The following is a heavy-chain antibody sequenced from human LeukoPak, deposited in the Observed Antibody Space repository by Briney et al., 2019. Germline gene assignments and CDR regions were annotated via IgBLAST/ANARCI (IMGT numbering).Heavy chain of an antibody. J-gene: IGHJ4*02. D-gene: IGHD3-10*01. Sequence: GGSLRLSCAASGFTFSDHYMDWVRQAPGKGLEWVGRTRNKANSYTTEYAASVKGRFTISRDDSKNSLYLQMNSLRAEDTAVYYCARRGWFGELFAHWGQGTLVTVSS. CDR1: GFTFSDHY. CDR3: ARRGWFGELFAH. CDR2: TRNKANSYTT. V-gene: IGHV3-72*01.